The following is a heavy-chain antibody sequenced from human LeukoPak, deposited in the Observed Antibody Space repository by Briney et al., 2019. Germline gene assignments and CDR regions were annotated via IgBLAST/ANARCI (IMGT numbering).Heavy chain of an antibody. V-gene: IGHV3-21*01. CDR3: ARFYYYGSGSYSGVDY. Sequence: GGSLRLSCAASGLTFSSYSMNWVRQAPGKGLEWVSSISSSSSYIYYADSVKGRFTISRDNAKNSLYLQMNSLRAEDTAVYYCARFYYYGSGSYSGVDYWGQGTLVTVSS. CDR1: GLTFSSYS. D-gene: IGHD3-10*01. J-gene: IGHJ4*02. CDR2: ISSSSSYI.